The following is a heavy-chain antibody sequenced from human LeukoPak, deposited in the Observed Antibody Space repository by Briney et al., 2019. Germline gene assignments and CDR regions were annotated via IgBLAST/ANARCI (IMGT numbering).Heavy chain of an antibody. J-gene: IGHJ4*02. CDR3: ASGFSSSYSYDSSGSYFDY. CDR1: GYTFTGYY. CDR2: INPNSGGT. V-gene: IGHV1-2*02. D-gene: IGHD3-22*01. Sequence: ASVKVSCKASGYTFTGYYMHWVRQAPGQGREWMGWINPNSGGTNYAQKFQGRVTMARDTSISTAYMELSRLRSDDTAVYYCASGFSSSYSYDSSGSYFDYWGQGTLVTVSS.